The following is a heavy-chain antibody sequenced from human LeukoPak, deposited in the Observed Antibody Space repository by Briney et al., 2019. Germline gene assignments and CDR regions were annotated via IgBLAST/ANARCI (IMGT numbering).Heavy chain of an antibody. CDR2: IWYDGSNK. Sequence: PGRPLRLSCAASGFTFSSYGMHWVRQAPGKGLEWVAVIWYDGSNKYYADSVKGRFTISRDNSKNTLYLQMNSLRAEDTAVYYCARENEYSSSSGPTWGQGTLVTVSS. J-gene: IGHJ5*02. D-gene: IGHD6-6*01. CDR3: ARENEYSSSSGPT. V-gene: IGHV3-33*01. CDR1: GFTFSSYG.